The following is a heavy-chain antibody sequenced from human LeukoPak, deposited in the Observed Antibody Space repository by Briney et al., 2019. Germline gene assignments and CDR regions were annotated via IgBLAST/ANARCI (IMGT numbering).Heavy chain of an antibody. CDR2: ISNGGDNI. J-gene: IGHJ3*01. Sequence: PGGSLRLSCRASGFTFSSHEMNWVRQAPGKGLEWLSYISNGGDNIYYADPMKGRFTISRDNAKNSLFLQMYGLRAEDTAVYYCVRGGYCSSSICYSFNAFDVWGQGTTVTVSP. CDR1: GFTFSSHE. V-gene: IGHV3-48*03. CDR3: VRGGYCSSSICYSFNAFDV. D-gene: IGHD2-2*01.